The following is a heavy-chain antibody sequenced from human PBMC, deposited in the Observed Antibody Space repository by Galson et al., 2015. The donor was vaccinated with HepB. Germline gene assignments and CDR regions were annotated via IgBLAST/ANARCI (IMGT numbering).Heavy chain of an antibody. Sequence: SVKVSCKASGYTFTRYGISWVRQAPGQGLEWMGWISAYNGNTNYAQKLQGRVTMTTDTSTSTAYMELRSLRSDDTAVYYCARDEAGLTTTVTTDGWFDPWGQGTLVTVSS. CDR3: ARDEAGLTTTVTTDGWFDP. J-gene: IGHJ5*02. V-gene: IGHV1-18*01. CDR2: ISAYNGNT. CDR1: GYTFTRYG. D-gene: IGHD4-17*01.